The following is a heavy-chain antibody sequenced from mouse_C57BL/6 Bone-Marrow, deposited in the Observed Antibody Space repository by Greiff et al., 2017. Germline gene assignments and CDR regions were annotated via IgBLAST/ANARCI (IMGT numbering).Heavy chain of an antibody. D-gene: IGHD2-3*01. Sequence: QVQLQQPGAELVKPGASVKLSCKASGYTFTSYWMHWVKQRPGQGLEWIGLIHPNSGSTNYNEKFKSKATLTVDKSSSTAYMQLSSLTSEDSAVYYCARYDGYYWGAYWGQGTLVTVSA. CDR1: GYTFTSYW. CDR2: IHPNSGST. CDR3: ARYDGYYWGAY. J-gene: IGHJ3*01. V-gene: IGHV1-64*01.